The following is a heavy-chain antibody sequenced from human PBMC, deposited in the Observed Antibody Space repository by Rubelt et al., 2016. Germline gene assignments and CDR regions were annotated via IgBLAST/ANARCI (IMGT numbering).Heavy chain of an antibody. CDR3: ARGYCSGGSCYYFDY. V-gene: IGHV1-3*01. CDR2: INAGYGDT. CDR1: GYTFSSYA. Sequence: QVQLVQSGAEVKKPGASVKVSCKASGYTFSSYAIHWVRQAPGQRLEWMGWINAGYGDTKYSQKFQGRVTITRDTSASTAYMELSSLRSEDTAVYYCARGYCSGGSCYYFDYWGQGTLVTVSS. J-gene: IGHJ4*02. D-gene: IGHD2-15*01.